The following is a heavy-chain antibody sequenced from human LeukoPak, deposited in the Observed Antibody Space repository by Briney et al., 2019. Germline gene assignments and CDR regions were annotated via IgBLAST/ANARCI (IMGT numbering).Heavy chain of an antibody. D-gene: IGHD5-12*01. V-gene: IGHV1-2*02. CDR2: INPNSGGT. Sequence: ASVKVSCKASGYTFTGYYMHWVRQAPGQGLEWMGWINPNSGGTNYAQKFQGRVTMTRDMSTSTVYMELSSLRSEDTAVYYCARPDSGYDPGFDYWGQGTLVTVSS. J-gene: IGHJ4*02. CDR3: ARPDSGYDPGFDY. CDR1: GYTFTGYY.